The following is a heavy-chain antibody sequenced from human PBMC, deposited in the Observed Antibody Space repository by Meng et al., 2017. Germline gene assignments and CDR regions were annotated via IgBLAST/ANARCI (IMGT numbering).Heavy chain of an antibody. CDR2: IIPIFGTA. D-gene: IGHD4-23*01. CDR3: ARGGNSVKPSAFDI. Sequence: VQLVLSGAEVKKPGASVKVSCKASGYTFTSYGISWVRQAPGQGLEWMGGIIPIFGTANYAQKFQGRVTITTDESTSTAYMELSSLRSEDAAVYYCARGGNSVKPSAFDIWGQGTMVTVSS. J-gene: IGHJ3*02. V-gene: IGHV1-69*05. CDR1: GYTFTSYG.